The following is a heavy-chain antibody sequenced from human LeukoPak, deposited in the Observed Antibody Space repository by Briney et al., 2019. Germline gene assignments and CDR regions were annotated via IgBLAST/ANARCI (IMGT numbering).Heavy chain of an antibody. CDR1: GGSISSYY. Sequence: NSSETLSLTCTVSGGSISSYYWSWIRQPPGKGLEWIGYIYYSGSTNYNPSLKSRVTISVDTSKNQFSLKLSSVTAADTAVYYCARLITYYYDSTDAFDIWGQGTMVTVSS. J-gene: IGHJ3*02. CDR3: ARLITYYYDSTDAFDI. V-gene: IGHV4-59*08. CDR2: IYYSGST. D-gene: IGHD3-22*01.